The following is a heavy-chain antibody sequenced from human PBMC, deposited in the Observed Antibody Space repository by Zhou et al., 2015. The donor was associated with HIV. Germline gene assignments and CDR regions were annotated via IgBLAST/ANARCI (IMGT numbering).Heavy chain of an antibody. CDR1: GGTFSSYA. D-gene: IGHD6-19*01. CDR3: ARTVVYSSVYDAFAI. V-gene: IGHV1-69*01. CDR2: VIPLFGTS. Sequence: QVQLVQSGAEVKKPGSSVKVSCKASGGTFSSYAISWMRQAPGQGLEWMGGVIPLFGTSKYAQSFQDRVTITADESTSTAYMELTTLRYEDTAVYFCARTVVYSSVYDAFAIWAKGHWSPSLQ. J-gene: IGHJ3*02.